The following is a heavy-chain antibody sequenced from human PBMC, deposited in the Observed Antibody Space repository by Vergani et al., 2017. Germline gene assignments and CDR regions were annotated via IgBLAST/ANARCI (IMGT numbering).Heavy chain of an antibody. CDR2: INYSGIT. CDR1: GGSISSNNYY. Sequence: QLQLQESGPGLVKPSETLSLTCSVSGGSISSNNYYWGWIRQPPGKGLEWIGIINYSGITYYNPSLKSRVTIYVDTSKNQLSLKLSSVTAADTAVSYCARPLQYRGDYYYMDVWGTGTTVTVSS. CDR3: ARPLQYRGDYYYMDV. D-gene: IGHD5-18*01. V-gene: IGHV4-39*01. J-gene: IGHJ6*03.